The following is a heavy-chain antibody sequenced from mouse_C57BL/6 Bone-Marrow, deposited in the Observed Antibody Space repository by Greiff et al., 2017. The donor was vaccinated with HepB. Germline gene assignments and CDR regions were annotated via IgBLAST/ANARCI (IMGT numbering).Heavy chain of an antibody. CDR2: INPSTGGT. J-gene: IGHJ2*01. D-gene: IGHD2-14*01. Sequence: LQQSGPELVKPGASVKISCKASGYSFTGYYMNWVKQSPEKSLEWIGEINPSTGGTTYNQKFKAKATLTVDKSSSTAYMQLKSLTSEDSAVYYCARKGYYRFDYWGQGTTLTVSS. CDR3: ARKGYYRFDY. V-gene: IGHV1-42*01. CDR1: GYSFTGYY.